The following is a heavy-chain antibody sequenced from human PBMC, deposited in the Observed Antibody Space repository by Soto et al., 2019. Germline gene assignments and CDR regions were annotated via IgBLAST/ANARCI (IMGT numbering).Heavy chain of an antibody. CDR1: GGSVSSATYC. V-gene: IGHV4-61*01. Sequence: QVQLQESGPGLVKPSGTLSLTCTVSGGSVSSATYCWNGIRQPPGNGLEWIGSVYYSGTPNYNPSLKSRVTISMDTSYNRLSLKLRSVTAADTAVYYCARDLYLRTGPWGMDVWGQGTTVTVSS. CDR3: ARDLYLRTGPWGMDV. J-gene: IGHJ6*02. D-gene: IGHD3-9*01. CDR2: VYYSGTP.